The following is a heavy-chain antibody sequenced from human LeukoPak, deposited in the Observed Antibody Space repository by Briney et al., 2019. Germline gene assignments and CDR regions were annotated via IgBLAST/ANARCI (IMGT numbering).Heavy chain of an antibody. CDR2: ISAYNGNT. CDR3: ARDIGAARWGMYDY. CDR1: GYTFTSYG. Sequence: ASVKVSCKASGYTFTSYGISWVRQAPGQRLEWMGWISAYNGNTNYAQKLQGRVTMTTDTSTSTAYMELRSLRSDDTAVYYCARDIGAARWGMYDYWGQGTLVTVSS. D-gene: IGHD6-6*01. J-gene: IGHJ4*02. V-gene: IGHV1-18*01.